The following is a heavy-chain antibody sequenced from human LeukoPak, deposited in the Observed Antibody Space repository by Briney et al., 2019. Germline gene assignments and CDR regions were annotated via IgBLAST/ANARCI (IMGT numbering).Heavy chain of an antibody. J-gene: IGHJ5*02. V-gene: IGHV1-18*01. CDR2: ISAYNGNT. D-gene: IGHD6-13*01. CDR3: ARKIAAPTTEWFDP. CDR1: GYAFTSYG. Sequence: ASVKVSCKPSGYAFTSYGISWVRPAPGQGLERMGWISAYNGNTNYAQKLQGRVTMTTDTSTSTAYMELRSLRSDDTAMYYCARKIAAPTTEWFDPWGQGTLVTVSS.